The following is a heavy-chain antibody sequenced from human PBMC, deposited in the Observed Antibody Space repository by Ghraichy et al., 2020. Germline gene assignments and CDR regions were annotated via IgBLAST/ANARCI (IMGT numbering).Heavy chain of an antibody. D-gene: IGHD3-22*01. CDR1: GGSISSSNW. V-gene: IGHV4-4*02. Sequence: SETLSLTCAVSGGSISSSNWWSWVRQPPGKGLEWIGEIYHSGSTNYNPSLKSRVTISVDKSKNQFSLKLSSVTAADTAVYYCASVIQYYYDSSGFMDVWGQGTTVTVSS. CDR3: ASVIQYYYDSSGFMDV. CDR2: IYHSGST. J-gene: IGHJ6*02.